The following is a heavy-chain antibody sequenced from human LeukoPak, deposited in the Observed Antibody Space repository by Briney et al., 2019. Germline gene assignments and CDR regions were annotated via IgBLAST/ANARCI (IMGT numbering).Heavy chain of an antibody. D-gene: IGHD4/OR15-4a*01. CDR2: ISSSGSDF. CDR1: GFSFNDFE. J-gene: IGHJ5*02. Sequence: GGSLRLSCADSGFSFNDFEMNWVRQAPGKGLEWVSLISSSGSDFFYADSVKGRFTIFRDNDKNSLFLQRNSLRVDDTAVYYCARERPLVGALDHWGQGTVVTVSS. CDR3: ARERPLVGALDH. V-gene: IGHV3-48*03.